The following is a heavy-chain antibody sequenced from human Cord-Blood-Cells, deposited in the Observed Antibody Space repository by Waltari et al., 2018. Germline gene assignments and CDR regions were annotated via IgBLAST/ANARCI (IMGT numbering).Heavy chain of an antibody. CDR3: ARADAMTFLERRAYYYYMDV. J-gene: IGHJ6*03. CDR2: IIPIFGTA. CDR1: GGTFSSYA. Sequence: VQLVQSGAEVKKPGSSVKVSCKASGGTFSSYAISWVRQAPGQGLEWMGGIIPIFGTANYAQKFQGRVTITADESTSTAYMELSSLRSEDTAVYYCARADAMTFLERRAYYYYMDVWGKGTTVTVSS. D-gene: IGHD1-1*01. V-gene: IGHV1-69*01.